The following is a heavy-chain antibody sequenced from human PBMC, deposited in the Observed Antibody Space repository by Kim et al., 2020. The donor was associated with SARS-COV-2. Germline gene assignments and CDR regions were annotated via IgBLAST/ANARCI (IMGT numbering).Heavy chain of an antibody. J-gene: IGHJ6*02. CDR3: AREGLTRMGGFGEYPRYYGMDG. CDR2: IYHSGST. D-gene: IGHD3-10*01. Sequence: SETLSLTCAVSGGSISSSNWWSWVRQPPGKGLEWIGEIYHSGSTNYNPSLKSRVTISVDKSKNQFSLKLSSVTAADTAVYYCAREGLTRMGGFGEYPRYYGMDGWGQGTTGTVSS. V-gene: IGHV4-4*02. CDR1: GGSISSSNW.